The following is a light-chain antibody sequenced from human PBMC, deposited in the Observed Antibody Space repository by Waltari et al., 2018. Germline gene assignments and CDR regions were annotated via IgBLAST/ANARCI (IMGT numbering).Light chain of an antibody. Sequence: QSVLTQPPSASGAPGQRVIISCTGSSSNIGTGHDVHWYQQLPGTAPKLLISANTNRPSGVPDRFSASKSGTSASLAITGLQAEDEADYYCQSYDSSLSGRVFGGGTKLTVL. V-gene: IGLV1-40*01. J-gene: IGLJ3*02. CDR2: ANT. CDR1: SSNIGTGHD. CDR3: QSYDSSLSGRV.